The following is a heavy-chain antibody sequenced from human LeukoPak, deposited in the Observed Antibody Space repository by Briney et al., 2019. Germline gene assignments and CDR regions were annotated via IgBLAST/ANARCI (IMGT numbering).Heavy chain of an antibody. Sequence: SETLSLTCSVSGGSVSSGGSYWTWIRQRPGKGLEWIGYIYYSGFTFYSPSLKTRFFISLDTSENQVSLKVNSVTAADTAVYYCARGGFFGSGSLFDSWGQGTLVTVSS. CDR1: GGSVSSGGSY. CDR2: IYYSGFT. CDR3: ARGGFFGSGSLFDS. J-gene: IGHJ4*02. V-gene: IGHV4-31*03. D-gene: IGHD3-10*01.